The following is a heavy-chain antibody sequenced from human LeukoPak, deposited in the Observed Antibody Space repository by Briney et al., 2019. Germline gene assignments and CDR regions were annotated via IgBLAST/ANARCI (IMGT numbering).Heavy chain of an antibody. J-gene: IGHJ4*02. CDR3: ARHLAAASGWRPQTLFDY. CDR2: IYPGDPDT. CDR1: GYSFSSYW. D-gene: IGHD6-13*01. V-gene: IGHV5-51*01. Sequence: GESLKISCKGSGYSFSSYWIGWVRQMPGKGLEWMGIIYPGDPDTRYSPSFQGQVTISVDKSISTAYLQWSSLRASDTAMYYCARHLAAASGWRPQTLFDYWGQGTLVTVSS.